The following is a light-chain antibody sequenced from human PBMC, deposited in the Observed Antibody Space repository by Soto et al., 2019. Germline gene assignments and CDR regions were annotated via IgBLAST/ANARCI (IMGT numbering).Light chain of an antibody. CDR2: DAS. V-gene: IGKV3-11*01. CDR3: QQRANWPLT. CDR1: QSVSSY. J-gene: IGKJ4*01. Sequence: EIVLAQSPAALALSPVERATLSCMASQSVSSYLAWYQQKPGQAPRLLIYDASNRATGIPARFSGSGSGTDFTLTISSLESEDFAVYYCQQRANWPLTFGGGTKVDIK.